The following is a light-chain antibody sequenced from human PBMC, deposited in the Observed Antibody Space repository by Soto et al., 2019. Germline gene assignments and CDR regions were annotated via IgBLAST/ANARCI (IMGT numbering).Light chain of an antibody. CDR1: QSVSSN. CDR2: GAS. J-gene: IGKJ1*01. Sequence: EIVMTQSPSTLSVSPGERATFSCRASQSVSSNLAWYQQKPGQAPRLLIYGASTRATGIPVRFSGSASGTEFTLTISSLQSEDFTVYYCQQYNKWPLTFGQGPKVDI. V-gene: IGKV3-15*01. CDR3: QQYNKWPLT.